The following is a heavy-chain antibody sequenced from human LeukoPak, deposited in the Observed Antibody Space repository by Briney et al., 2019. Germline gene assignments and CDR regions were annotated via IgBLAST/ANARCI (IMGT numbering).Heavy chain of an antibody. J-gene: IGHJ4*02. CDR2: ISQDGSIK. D-gene: IGHD6-13*01. V-gene: IGHV3-30*04. Sequence: GRSLRLSCLASGFTLSTYAMHWVRQAPGKGLEWVAVISQDGSIKHHADSVKGRFTISRDNSKNTLYLQMNSLRAEDTAVYYCASHSSPTYWGQGTLAPVSS. CDR1: GFTLSTYA. CDR3: ASHSSPTY.